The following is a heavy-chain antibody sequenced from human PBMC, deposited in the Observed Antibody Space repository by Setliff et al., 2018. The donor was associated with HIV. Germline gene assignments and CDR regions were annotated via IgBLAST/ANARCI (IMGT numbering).Heavy chain of an antibody. CDR2: INHSGST. CDR3: ARLSRIAAVYFQH. D-gene: IGHD6-25*01. CDR1: GASISSGGYY. J-gene: IGHJ1*01. V-gene: IGHV4-39*07. Sequence: PSETLSLTCTVSGASISSGGYYWSWIRQPPGKGLEWIGEINHSGSTNYNPSLKSRVSISVDTSKNRFSLKLSSVTAADTAVYYCARLSRIAAVYFQHWGQGTLVTVSS.